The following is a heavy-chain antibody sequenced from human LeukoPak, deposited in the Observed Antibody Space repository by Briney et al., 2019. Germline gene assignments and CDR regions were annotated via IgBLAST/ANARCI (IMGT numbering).Heavy chain of an antibody. Sequence: ASVKVSCKASGYTFTDYYMRWVRQAPGQGLEWMGWINPNSGGTNYAQKFQGRVTMTRDTSITTAYMELSSLRSEDTAVYYCARNRESGFDYWGQGTLVTVSS. V-gene: IGHV1-2*02. D-gene: IGHD3-10*01. CDR2: INPNSGGT. CDR3: ARNRESGFDY. CDR1: GYTFTDYY. J-gene: IGHJ4*02.